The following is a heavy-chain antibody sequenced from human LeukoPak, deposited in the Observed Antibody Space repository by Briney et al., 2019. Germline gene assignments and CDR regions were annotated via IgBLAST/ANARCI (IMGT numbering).Heavy chain of an antibody. J-gene: IGHJ3*02. CDR3: AKSNGYGLIDI. CDR2: VYYSGST. V-gene: IGHV4-59*12. CDR1: GGSISGFH. D-gene: IGHD3-22*01. Sequence: SETLSLTCTVSGGSISGFHWTWLRQSPGKGLEWIGHVYYSGSTYYSPSLKSRVTISLDTSRNQFSLKLNSVTAADTAVYYCAKSNGYGLIDIWGQGTMVTVSS.